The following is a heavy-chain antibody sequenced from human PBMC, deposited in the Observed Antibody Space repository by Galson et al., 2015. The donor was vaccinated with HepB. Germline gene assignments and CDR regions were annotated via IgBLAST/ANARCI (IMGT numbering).Heavy chain of an antibody. D-gene: IGHD2-21*01. CDR1: GFTLSRSV. V-gene: IGHV1-58*01. Sequence: SVKVSCKASGFTLSRSVQWVRQVRGQRLEWIGWIVVGSGYANYAQSFQKRVTITRDRSSGTVYMELTNLGPEDTALYYCAAGGVVGDLDRWGQGTMVTVSS. CDR3: AAGGVVGDLDR. J-gene: IGHJ5*02. CDR2: IVVGSGYA.